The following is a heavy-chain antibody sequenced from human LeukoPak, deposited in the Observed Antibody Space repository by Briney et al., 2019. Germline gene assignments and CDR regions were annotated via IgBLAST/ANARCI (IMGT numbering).Heavy chain of an antibody. J-gene: IGHJ4*02. Sequence: GGSLRLSCAASGFTFSSYWMHWVRQAPGKGLVWVSRINSDGSSTSYADSVKGRFTISRDNAKNSLYLQMNSLRADDTAVYYCAKDGGTHFDHWGQGSLVTVAS. CDR2: INSDGSST. CDR1: GFTFSSYW. D-gene: IGHD1-26*01. CDR3: AKDGGTHFDH. V-gene: IGHV3-74*01.